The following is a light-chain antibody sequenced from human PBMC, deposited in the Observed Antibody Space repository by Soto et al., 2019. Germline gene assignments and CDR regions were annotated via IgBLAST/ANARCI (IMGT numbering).Light chain of an antibody. Sequence: EIVLTQSPATLSLSPGESATLSCRASQSISTSLAWYQHKPGQAPRLLIYGASSRATGVPARFSGSGSGTDFTLTIGSLEPEDFAVYYCQQRSYWLTFGGGTKVEIK. CDR3: QQRSYWLT. V-gene: IGKV3-11*01. CDR1: QSISTS. CDR2: GAS. J-gene: IGKJ4*01.